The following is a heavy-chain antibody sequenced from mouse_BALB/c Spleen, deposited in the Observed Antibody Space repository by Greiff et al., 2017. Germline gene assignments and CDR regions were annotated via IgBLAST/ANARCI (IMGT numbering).Heavy chain of an antibody. Sequence: QVQLKESGAELAKPGASVKMSCKASGYTFTSYWMHWVKQRPGQGLEWIGYINPSTGYTEYNQKFKDKATLTADKSSSTAYMQLSSLTSEDSAVYYCARRVLRYYFDYWGQGTTLTVSS. CDR2: INPSTGYT. D-gene: IGHD1-1*01. CDR1: GYTFTSYW. CDR3: ARRVLRYYFDY. J-gene: IGHJ2*01. V-gene: IGHV1-7*01.